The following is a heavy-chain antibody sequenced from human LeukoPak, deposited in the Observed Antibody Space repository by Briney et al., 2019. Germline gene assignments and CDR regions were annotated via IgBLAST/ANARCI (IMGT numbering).Heavy chain of an antibody. CDR2: INHSGST. D-gene: IGHD5-18*01. CDR3: ARGSVDSPTKVYYFDY. V-gene: IGHV4-34*01. Sequence: PSETLSLTCAVYGGSFSGYYWSWIRQPPGKGLEWIGEINHSGSTNYNPSLKSRVTISVDTSKNQFSLKLSSVTAADTAVYYCARGSVDSPTKVYYFDYWGQGTLVTVSS. CDR1: GGSFSGYY. J-gene: IGHJ4*02.